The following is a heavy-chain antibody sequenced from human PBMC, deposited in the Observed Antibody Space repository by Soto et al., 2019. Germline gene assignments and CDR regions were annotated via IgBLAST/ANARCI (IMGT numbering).Heavy chain of an antibody. V-gene: IGHV4-59*01. CDR3: AIMDYYSDLVV. Sequence: QGQLQESGPGLVRPSETLSLTCTVSGASITSYYWSWIRQSSGKGLEWIGYIHYSGSTNDNPTLESRVTMSIDTSAGQSSASSTSGTAGGTAAYYCAIMDYYSDLVV. CDR2: IHYSGST. CDR1: GASITSYY. J-gene: IGHJ6*03.